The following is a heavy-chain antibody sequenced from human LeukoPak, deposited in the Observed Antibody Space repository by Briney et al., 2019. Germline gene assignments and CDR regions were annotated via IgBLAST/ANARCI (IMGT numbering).Heavy chain of an antibody. CDR3: ARETRVVRGENYYYYYMDV. Sequence: SETLSLTCTVSGDSISSSNYYWGWIRQPPGKGLEWIGCIYYSGSTNYNPSLKSRVTISVDTSKNQFSLKLSSVTAADTAVYYCARETRVVRGENYYYYYMDVWGKGTTVTVSS. CDR2: IYYSGST. CDR1: GDSISSSNYY. D-gene: IGHD3-10*01. V-gene: IGHV4-61*01. J-gene: IGHJ6*03.